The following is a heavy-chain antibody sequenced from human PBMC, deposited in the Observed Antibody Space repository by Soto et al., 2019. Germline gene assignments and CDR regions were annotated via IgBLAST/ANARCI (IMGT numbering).Heavy chain of an antibody. CDR1: GFTFRSYV. Sequence: QVQLVESGGGVVQPGTSRRLSCLGSGFTFRSYVIHWFRQAPGKGLEWVALTSYDGRNNFYGDSVKGRFTISRDNSRNTVELQMASLRLEVTALYYCARWGTTGGLDVWGQGTLVSVSS. CDR3: ARWGTTGGLDV. D-gene: IGHD3-16*01. V-gene: IGHV3-33*05. J-gene: IGHJ4*02. CDR2: TSYDGRNN.